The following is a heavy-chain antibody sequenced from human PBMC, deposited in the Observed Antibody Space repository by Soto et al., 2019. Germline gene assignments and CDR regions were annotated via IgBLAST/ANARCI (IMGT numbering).Heavy chain of an antibody. CDR3: ARDRVAYYDILTGYPL. CDR2: IYYSGST. D-gene: IGHD3-9*01. J-gene: IGHJ4*02. CDR1: GCSIRSGDYY. V-gene: IGHV4-30-4*01. Sequence: SETLSLTCPVSGCSIRSGDYYWSWIRQPPGKGLEWIGYIYYSGSTYYNPSLKSRVTISVDTSKNQFSLKLSSVTAADTAVYYCARDRVAYYDILTGYPLWGQGTLVTVSS.